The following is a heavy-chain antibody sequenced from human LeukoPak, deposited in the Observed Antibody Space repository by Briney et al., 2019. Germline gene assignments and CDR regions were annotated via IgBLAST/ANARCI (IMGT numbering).Heavy chain of an antibody. CDR2: IYQSGST. V-gene: IGHV4-4*02. D-gene: IGHD4-17*01. CDR3: ARQRTVTTDWFDP. Sequence: PSETLSLTCAVSGASISSTNWWSWVRQPPGKGLEWIGEIYQSGSTNYNPSLKSRVTISVDKSKNQFSLKLYSVTAADTAVYYCARQRTVTTDWFDPWGQGTLVTVSS. CDR1: GASISSTNW. J-gene: IGHJ5*02.